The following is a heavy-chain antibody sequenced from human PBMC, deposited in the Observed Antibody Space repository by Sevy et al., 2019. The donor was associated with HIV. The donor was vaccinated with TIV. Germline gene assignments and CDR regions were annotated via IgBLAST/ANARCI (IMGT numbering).Heavy chain of an antibody. V-gene: IGHV3-30-3*01. J-gene: IGHJ4*02. CDR3: AKDQGGYNYAPGY. CDR2: ISYDGNIK. Sequence: GGSLRLSCAASRFTFSTYAMHWVRQAPGKGLEWVSVISYDGNIKYYADSVKGRFTVSRDNSKNTLYLQMNSLRAEDSAVYYCAKDQGGYNYAPGYWGQGTLVTVSS. CDR1: RFTFSTYA. D-gene: IGHD5-18*01.